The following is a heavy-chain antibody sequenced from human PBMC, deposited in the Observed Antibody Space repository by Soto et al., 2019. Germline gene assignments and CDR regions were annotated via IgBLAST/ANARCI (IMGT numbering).Heavy chain of an antibody. CDR3: ATECGTIPVAGYEAFDI. D-gene: IGHD5-12*01. Sequence: SVKVSCQASGCTFSSSAISWVRQAPGHGLEWVGGIVPMYDTQNYAQNFQGRVTITADVSTTTAFMELSSLTYEDTAVYFCATECGTIPVAGYEAFDILGQGTMVIVS. J-gene: IGHJ3*02. V-gene: IGHV1-69*13. CDR1: GCTFSSSA. CDR2: IVPMYDTQ.